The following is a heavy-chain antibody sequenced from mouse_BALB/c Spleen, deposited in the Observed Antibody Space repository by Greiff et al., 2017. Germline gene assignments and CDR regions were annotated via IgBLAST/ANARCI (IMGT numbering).Heavy chain of an antibody. CDR3: ARGYYDYGGRYFDV. Sequence: DVKLQESGGGLVQPGGSLKLSCAASGFDFSRYWMSWVRQAPGKGLEWIGEINPDSSTINYTPSLKDKFIISRDNAKNTLYLQMSKVRSEDTALYYCARGYYDYGGRYFDVWGAGTTVTVSS. V-gene: IGHV4-1*02. D-gene: IGHD2-4*01. CDR1: GFDFSRYW. J-gene: IGHJ1*01. CDR2: INPDSSTI.